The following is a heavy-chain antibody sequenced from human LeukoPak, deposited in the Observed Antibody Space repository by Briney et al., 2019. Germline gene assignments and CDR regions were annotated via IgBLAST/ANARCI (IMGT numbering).Heavy chain of an antibody. Sequence: GGSLRLSCAASGFTFSDYYMSWIRQAPGKGLEWVSYISSSGSTIYYADSVKGRFTISRDNAKNSLYLQMNSLRAEDTAVYYCARDSTVVAAAGFYYYYGMDAWGQGTTVTVSS. D-gene: IGHD6-13*01. CDR3: ARDSTVVAAAGFYYYYGMDA. J-gene: IGHJ6*02. CDR2: ISSSGSTI. V-gene: IGHV3-11*01. CDR1: GFTFSDYY.